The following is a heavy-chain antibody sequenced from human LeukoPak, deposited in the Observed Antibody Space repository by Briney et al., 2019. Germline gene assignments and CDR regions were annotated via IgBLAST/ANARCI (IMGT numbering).Heavy chain of an antibody. CDR1: GFTFSSSW. CDR2: ISSSSSYI. J-gene: IGHJ4*02. V-gene: IGHV3-21*01. D-gene: IGHD4-17*01. Sequence: GGSLRLSCVASGFTFSSSWMHWVRQAPGKGREWVSSISSSSSYIYYADSVKGRFTISRDNAKNSLYLQMNSLRAEDTAVYYCARDLTYGDYAGGWGQGTLVTVSS. CDR3: ARDLTYGDYAGG.